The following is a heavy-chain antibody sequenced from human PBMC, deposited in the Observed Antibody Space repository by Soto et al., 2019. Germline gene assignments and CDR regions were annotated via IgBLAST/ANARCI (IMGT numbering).Heavy chain of an antibody. V-gene: IGHV1-18*01. CDR3: ARGGKYCTNGVCSLYGMDV. J-gene: IGHJ6*02. CDR2: ISAYNGNT. CDR1: GYTFTSYG. D-gene: IGHD2-8*01. Sequence: QVQLVQSGAEVKKPGASVKVSCKASGYTFTSYGISWVRQAPGQGLEWMGWISAYNGNTNYAQKFQGRVTMTTDTSTSRAYMELRSLRSDDTAVYYWARGGKYCTNGVCSLYGMDVWGQGTTVTVSS.